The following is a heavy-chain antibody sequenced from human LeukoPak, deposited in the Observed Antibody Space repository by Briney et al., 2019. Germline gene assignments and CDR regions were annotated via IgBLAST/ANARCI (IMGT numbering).Heavy chain of an antibody. CDR2: MNPNSGNT. D-gene: IGHD6-13*01. Sequence: EASVKVSCKASGYTFTSYDINWVRQATGQGLEWMGWMNPNSGNTGYAQKFQGRVTITRNTSISTAYMELSSLRSEDTAVYYCARVQHADSSWYENWFDPWGQGTLVAVSS. CDR1: GYTFTSYD. V-gene: IGHV1-8*03. J-gene: IGHJ5*02. CDR3: ARVQHADSSWYENWFDP.